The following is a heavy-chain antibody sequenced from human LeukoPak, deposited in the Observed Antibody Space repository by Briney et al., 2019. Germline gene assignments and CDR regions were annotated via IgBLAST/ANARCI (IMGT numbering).Heavy chain of an antibody. Sequence: GGSLTLSCAVSGLTFSKYAMNWVRQGPGKGLEWVSGIGASGASTYYADSVKGRFTISRDNSKNRLYLQVKSLRADDTGVYFCEKDLEAVAGTIVNDYWGQGTLVTVSS. CDR1: GLTFSKYA. D-gene: IGHD6-19*01. CDR2: IGASGAST. CDR3: EKDLEAVAGTIVNDY. V-gene: IGHV3-23*01. J-gene: IGHJ4*02.